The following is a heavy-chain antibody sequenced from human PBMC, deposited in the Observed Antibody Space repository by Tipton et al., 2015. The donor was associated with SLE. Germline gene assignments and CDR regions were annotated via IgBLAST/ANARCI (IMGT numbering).Heavy chain of an antibody. Sequence: SLRLSCAASGFTFSSYGMHWVRQAPGKGLEWVAVIWYDGSNKYYADSVKGRFTISRDNSKNTLYLQMNSLRAEDTAVYYCAKHGSSWEGYFAYWGQGTLVTVSS. CDR2: IWYDGSNK. D-gene: IGHD6-13*01. CDR3: AKHGSSWEGYFAY. CDR1: GFTFSSYG. V-gene: IGHV3-33*06. J-gene: IGHJ4*02.